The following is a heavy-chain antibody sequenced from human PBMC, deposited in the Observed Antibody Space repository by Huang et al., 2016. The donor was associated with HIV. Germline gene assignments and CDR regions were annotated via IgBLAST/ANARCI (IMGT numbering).Heavy chain of an antibody. V-gene: IGHV3-74*01. Sequence: EVQLVESGGGLVQPGGSLRLSCAASGFTFSSYWMHWVRQAPGKGLVGVSVIDGSGSSAGYADTWKGRFTISRDNAKNTLYLQMNSLRAEDTAVYYCVRDPRIQAWLNYFDYWGQGTLVSVSS. CDR2: IDGSGSSA. CDR1: GFTFSSYW. D-gene: IGHD3-22*01. CDR3: VRDPRIQAWLNYFDY. J-gene: IGHJ4*02.